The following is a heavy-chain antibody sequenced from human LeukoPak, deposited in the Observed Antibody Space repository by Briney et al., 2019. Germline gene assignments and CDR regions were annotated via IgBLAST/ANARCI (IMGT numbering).Heavy chain of an antibody. CDR3: ARVAGYSSSWFDY. Sequence: SETLSLACTVSGGSISSSSYYWGWIRQPPGEGLEWIGNIYYSGSTYYNPSLKSRVTISVDTSKNQFSLKLSSVTAADTAVYYCARVAGYSSSWFDYWGQGTLVTVSS. J-gene: IGHJ4*02. CDR2: IYYSGST. CDR1: GGSISSSSYY. D-gene: IGHD6-13*01. V-gene: IGHV4-39*01.